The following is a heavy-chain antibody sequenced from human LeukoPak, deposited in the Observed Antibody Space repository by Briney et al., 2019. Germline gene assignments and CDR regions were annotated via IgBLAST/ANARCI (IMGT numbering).Heavy chain of an antibody. CDR3: ALSAIYGDYESSHFDY. V-gene: IGHV1-69*06. J-gene: IGHJ4*02. D-gene: IGHD4-17*01. Sequence: ASVKVSCKASGGTFSSYAISWVRQAPGQGLEWMGGIIPIFGTANYAQKFQGRVTITADKSTSTAYMELSSLRSEDTAVYYCALSAIYGDYESSHFDYWGQETLVTVSS. CDR1: GGTFSSYA. CDR2: IIPIFGTA.